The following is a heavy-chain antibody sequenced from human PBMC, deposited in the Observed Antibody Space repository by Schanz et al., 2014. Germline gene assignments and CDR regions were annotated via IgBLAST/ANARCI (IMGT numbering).Heavy chain of an antibody. CDR3: AKDAENTAMITDYFDY. D-gene: IGHD5-18*01. V-gene: IGHV3-23*01. Sequence: EVQLLESGGGLVQSGGSLRLSCAASGFTFSSYAMTWVRQAPGMGLEWVSIISGSGGNTYYADAVRGRFTISRDNSKTTVYLQMNSLRAEDTAVYYCAKDAENTAMITDYFDYWGQGTLVTVSS. J-gene: IGHJ4*02. CDR2: ISGSGGNT. CDR1: GFTFSSYA.